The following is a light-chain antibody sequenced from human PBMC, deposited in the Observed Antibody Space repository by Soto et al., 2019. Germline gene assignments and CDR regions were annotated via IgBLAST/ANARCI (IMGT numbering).Light chain of an antibody. CDR1: QTISSW. J-gene: IGKJ1*01. CDR2: KAS. Sequence: DIQMTQSPSTLSGSVGDRVTITCGASQTISSWLAWYQQKPGKAPKLLIYKASTLKSGVPSRFTGSGSGTEFTLTISRLQTDDFATYYCQHYNSYSEAFGPGTKV. CDR3: QHYNSYSEA. V-gene: IGKV1-5*03.